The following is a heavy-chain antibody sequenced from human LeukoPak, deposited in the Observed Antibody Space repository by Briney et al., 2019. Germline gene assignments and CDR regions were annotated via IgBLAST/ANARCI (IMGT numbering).Heavy chain of an antibody. V-gene: IGHV1-46*01. CDR2: INPTGGNT. Sequence: ASVTVSCKASGYTFPSYYIHWVRQAPGQGLEWMGIINPTGGNTGYAQRFQGRVTMTRDTSTSTVYMELSSLSSDDTAVYYCARGYCSGGACKIFDYWGQGTLVTVSS. D-gene: IGHD2-15*01. CDR3: ARGYCSGGACKIFDY. CDR1: GYTFPSYY. J-gene: IGHJ4*02.